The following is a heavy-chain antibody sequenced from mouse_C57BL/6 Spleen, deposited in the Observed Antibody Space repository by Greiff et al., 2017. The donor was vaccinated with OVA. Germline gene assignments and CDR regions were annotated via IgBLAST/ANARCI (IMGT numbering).Heavy chain of an antibody. V-gene: IGHV1-64*01. D-gene: IGHD1-1*01. J-gene: IGHJ1*03. CDR1: GYTFTSYW. CDR3: ARKRGYYGSSYEYFDV. Sequence: QVHVKQPGAELVKPGASVKLSCKASGYTFTSYWMHWVKQRPGQGLEWIGMIHPNRGSTNYNEKFKSKATLTVDKSSSTAYMQLSSLTSEDSAVYYCARKRGYYGSSYEYFDVWGTGTTVTVSS. CDR2: IHPNRGST.